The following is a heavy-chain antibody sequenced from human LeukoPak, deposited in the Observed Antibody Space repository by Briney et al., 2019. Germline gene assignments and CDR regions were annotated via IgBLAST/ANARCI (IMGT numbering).Heavy chain of an antibody. D-gene: IGHD3-3*01. CDR1: GGSISSYY. J-gene: IGHJ6*03. Sequence: SETLSLTCTVSGGSISSYYWSWIRQPPGKGLEWIGYIYYSGSTNYKPSLKSRVTISVDTSKNQFSLKLSSVTAADTAVYYCARGQTNSPSITIFGVVPYYYYYMDVWGKGTTVTVSS. V-gene: IGHV4-59*01. CDR2: IYYSGST. CDR3: ARGQTNSPSITIFGVVPYYYYYMDV.